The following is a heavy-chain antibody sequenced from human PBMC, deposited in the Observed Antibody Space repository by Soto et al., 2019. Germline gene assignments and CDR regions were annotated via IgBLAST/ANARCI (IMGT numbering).Heavy chain of an antibody. Sequence: GGSLRLSCAASGFTFSSYWMSWVRQAPGKGLEWVANIKQDGIEKYYVDSVKGRFTISRDNAKNTVYLQMNSLRAEDTAVYYCARDLRSSDHWGQGALVTVSS. D-gene: IGHD6-13*01. V-gene: IGHV3-7*01. CDR3: ARDLRSSDH. J-gene: IGHJ4*02. CDR2: IKQDGIEK. CDR1: GFTFSSYW.